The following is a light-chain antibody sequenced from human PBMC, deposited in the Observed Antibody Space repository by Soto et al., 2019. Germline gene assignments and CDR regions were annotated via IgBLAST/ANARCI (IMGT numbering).Light chain of an antibody. Sequence: QSVLTQPPSVSGAPGQRVTISCTGSSSDIGAGFDVHWYQHLPGTAPKLLIYGNTNRPSGVPGRFSGSTSGPSASLVITGLQAEDEADYYCQSYENSRTGFYVFGTGTQLTVL. CDR1: SSDIGAGFD. V-gene: IGLV1-40*01. CDR2: GNT. J-gene: IGLJ1*01. CDR3: QSYENSRTGFYV.